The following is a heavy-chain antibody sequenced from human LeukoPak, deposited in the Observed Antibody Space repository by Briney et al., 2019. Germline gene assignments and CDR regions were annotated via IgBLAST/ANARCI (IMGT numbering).Heavy chain of an antibody. CDR1: GFTFSSYA. CDR3: AREPRGHDAFDI. V-gene: IGHV3-30-3*01. CDR2: ISYDGSNK. J-gene: IGHJ3*02. Sequence: GGSLRLSCAASGFTFSSYAMHWVRQAPGKGLEWEAVISYDGSNKYYADSVKGRFTISRDNSKNTLYLQMNSLRAEDTAVYYCAREPRGHDAFDIWGQGTMVTVSS.